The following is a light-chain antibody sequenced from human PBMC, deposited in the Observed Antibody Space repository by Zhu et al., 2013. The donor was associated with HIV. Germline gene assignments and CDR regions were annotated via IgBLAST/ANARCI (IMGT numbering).Light chain of an antibody. Sequence: DIKMTQSPSTLSASVGDRVTITCRASQSISGWLAWFQQKPGKAPQRLIQAASTLHSGAPSRFRGSGYGTEFTLTISGLQPEDFGTYYCLQHNSFPRTFGQGTRWKSN. CDR2: AAS. V-gene: IGKV1-17*01. CDR1: QSISGW. CDR3: LQHNSFPRT. J-gene: IGKJ1*01.